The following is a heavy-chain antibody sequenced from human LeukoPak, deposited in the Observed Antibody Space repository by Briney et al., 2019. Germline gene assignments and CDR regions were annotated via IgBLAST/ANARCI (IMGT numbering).Heavy chain of an antibody. Sequence: GGSLRLSCAASEFTFSNYALHWVSQAPGKGLEWVAVISYDGSNKYYADSVKGRFTISRDNSKNTLYLQMNSLRAEDTAVYYCARVADFGGDGMDVWGQGTTVTVSS. CDR3: ARVADFGGDGMDV. V-gene: IGHV3-30-3*01. J-gene: IGHJ6*02. CDR1: EFTFSNYA. D-gene: IGHD3-3*01. CDR2: ISYDGSNK.